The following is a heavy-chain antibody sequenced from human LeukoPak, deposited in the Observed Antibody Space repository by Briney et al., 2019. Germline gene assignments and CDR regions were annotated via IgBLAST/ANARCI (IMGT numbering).Heavy chain of an antibody. D-gene: IGHD3-3*01. CDR3: ARNVVTGDFGVVYDAFDI. CDR1: GYTLTELS. Sequence: ASVKVSCKVSGYTLTELSMHWVRQAPGKGLEWMGGFDPEDGETIYAQKFQGRVTMTEDTSTDTAYMELSSLRSEDTAVYYCARNVVTGDFGVVYDAFDIWGQGTMVTVSS. V-gene: IGHV1-24*01. CDR2: FDPEDGET. J-gene: IGHJ3*02.